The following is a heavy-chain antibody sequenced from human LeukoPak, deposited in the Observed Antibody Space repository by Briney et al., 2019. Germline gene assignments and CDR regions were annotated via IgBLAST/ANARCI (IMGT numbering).Heavy chain of an antibody. CDR2: IQYDGSNK. CDR1: GFTFSSYG. CDR3: ATDSSPDF. V-gene: IGHV3-30*02. D-gene: IGHD3-22*01. J-gene: IGHJ4*02. Sequence: PGGSLRLSCAASGFTFSSYGMHWVRQAPGKGLEWVAFIQYDGSNKYYADSVKGRFTISRDNSKNTLYLQMNSLRADDTAVYYCATDSSPDFWGQGTLVTVSS.